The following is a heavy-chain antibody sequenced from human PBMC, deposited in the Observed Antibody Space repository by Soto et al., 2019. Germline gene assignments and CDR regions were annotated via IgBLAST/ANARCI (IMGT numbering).Heavy chain of an antibody. D-gene: IGHD3-16*01. CDR2: IYYIGST. CDR3: ARFYALAGYGMDV. Sequence: SETLSLTCTVSGDSITSYYWSWIRQPPGKGLEWIGYIYYIGSTNYYPSLKSRVTISVDTSKNQFSLRLTSVTAADTAVYYCARFYALAGYGMDVWGQGTTVTVSS. J-gene: IGHJ6*02. V-gene: IGHV4-59*01. CDR1: GDSITSYY.